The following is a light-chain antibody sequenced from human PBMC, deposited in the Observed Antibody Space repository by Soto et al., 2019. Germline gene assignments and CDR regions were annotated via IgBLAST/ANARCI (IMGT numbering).Light chain of an antibody. CDR2: EVN. CDR3: CSFAGSNPFPYV. Sequence: QSVLAQPASASGSPGQSITISCTGTISDVGSHNLVSWYQQHPDKAPKLIIYEVNERPSGVSSRFSGSKSGNTASLTVPGLQPDDEADYHCCSFAGSNPFPYVFGTGTKVTVL. CDR1: ISDVGSHNL. V-gene: IGLV2-23*02. J-gene: IGLJ1*01.